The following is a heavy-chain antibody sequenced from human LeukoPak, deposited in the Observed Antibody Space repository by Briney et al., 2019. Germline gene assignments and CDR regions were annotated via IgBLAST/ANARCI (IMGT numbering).Heavy chain of an antibody. CDR1: GGSISSSSYY. CDR2: IYYSGST. Sequence: PSETLSLTCTVSGGSISSSSYYWGWIRQPPGKGLEWIGSIYYSGSTYYNPSLKSRLTMSIDTSKNQFSLKLRSVTAADTAVYYCARHQGWLQWEYWGQGTLVTVSS. J-gene: IGHJ4*02. CDR3: ARHQGWLQWEY. V-gene: IGHV4-39*07. D-gene: IGHD5-24*01.